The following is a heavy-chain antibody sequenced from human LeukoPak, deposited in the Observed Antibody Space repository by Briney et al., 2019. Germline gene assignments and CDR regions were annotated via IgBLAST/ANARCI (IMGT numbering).Heavy chain of an antibody. D-gene: IGHD1-1*01. Sequence: GGSLRLSCAASGFTFSDYDMHWVRQATGKGLEWVSAIGTAGDTYYTGSVKGRFTIFRENAKNSLYLQMNSLSAGDTAVYYCARVAKERVGGVYYFDYWGQGTLVTVSS. V-gene: IGHV3-13*01. J-gene: IGHJ4*02. CDR2: IGTAGDT. CDR1: GFTFSDYD. CDR3: ARVAKERVGGVYYFDY.